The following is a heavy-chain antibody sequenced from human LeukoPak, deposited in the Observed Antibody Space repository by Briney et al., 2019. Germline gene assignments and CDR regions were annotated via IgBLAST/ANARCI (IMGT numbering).Heavy chain of an antibody. V-gene: IGHV3-20*04. J-gene: IGHJ4*02. D-gene: IGHD3-16*02. CDR2: LNWNGGST. Sequence: GGSLRLSCATSGFTFDDYGMSWVRQAPGKGLEWVSGLNWNGGSTGYADSVKGRFTISRDNAKNSLYLQMNSLRAEDTAVYYCARDLEAGIYDYVWGSYPRSFDYWGQGTLVTVSS. CDR3: ARDLEAGIYDYVWGSYPRSFDY. CDR1: GFTFDDYG.